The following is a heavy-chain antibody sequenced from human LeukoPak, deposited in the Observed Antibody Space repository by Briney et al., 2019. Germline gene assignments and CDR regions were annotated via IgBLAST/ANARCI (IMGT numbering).Heavy chain of an antibody. CDR1: GFTFSSYA. CDR2: ISGSGGST. V-gene: IGHV3-23*01. CDR3: AKAPFGTTWDWEY. D-gene: IGHD1-1*01. Sequence: AGGSLRLSCAASGFTFSSYAMSWVRQAPGKGLEWVSGISGSGGSTHYADSVKGRFTISRDNSKNTLYLQMNSLRAEDTAVYYCAKAPFGTTWDWEYWGQGTLVTVSS. J-gene: IGHJ4*02.